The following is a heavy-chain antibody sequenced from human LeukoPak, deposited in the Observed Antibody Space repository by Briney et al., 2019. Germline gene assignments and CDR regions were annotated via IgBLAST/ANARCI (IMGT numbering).Heavy chain of an antibody. CDR3: ATLGGLLFAY. J-gene: IGHJ4*02. D-gene: IGHD2-15*01. Sequence: GGSLRLSCAASGFTFSSYGVHWVRQAPGKGLEWVSYISSRSSYIYYADSVKGRLTISRDNDKNSLYLQMNSLRAEDTAVYYCATLGGLLFAYWGQGTLVTVSS. V-gene: IGHV3-21*01. CDR2: ISSRSSYI. CDR1: GFTFSSYG.